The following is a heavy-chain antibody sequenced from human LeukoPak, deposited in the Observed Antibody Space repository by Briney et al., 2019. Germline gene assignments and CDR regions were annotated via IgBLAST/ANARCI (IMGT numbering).Heavy chain of an antibody. D-gene: IGHD6-13*01. V-gene: IGHV3-21*04. CDR3: AKDSHSSSWYNWFDP. CDR2: ISSSSSYI. J-gene: IGHJ5*02. CDR1: GFTFSSYS. Sequence: GGSLRLSCAASGFTFSSYSMNWVRQAPGKGLEWVSSISSSSSYIYYADSVKGRFTISRDNSKNTLYLQMNSLRAEDTAVYYCAKDSHSSSWYNWFDPWGQGTLVTVSS.